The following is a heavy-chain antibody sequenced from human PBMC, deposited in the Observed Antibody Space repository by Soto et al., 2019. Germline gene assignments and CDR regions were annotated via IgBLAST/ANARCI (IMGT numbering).Heavy chain of an antibody. D-gene: IGHD3-22*01. J-gene: IGHJ4*02. CDR3: ATYYDSSGPTYDF. Sequence: PSETLSLTCTVSGGSIITGDHYWSWVRQLPGKGLEWIGYIYYRGTTYENPSLRSRLTMSLDTSKNQFSLRLSSVTAADTAVYYCATYYDSSGPTYDFWGQGTPVTVSS. V-gene: IGHV4-31*03. CDR2: IYYRGTT. CDR1: GGSIITGDHY.